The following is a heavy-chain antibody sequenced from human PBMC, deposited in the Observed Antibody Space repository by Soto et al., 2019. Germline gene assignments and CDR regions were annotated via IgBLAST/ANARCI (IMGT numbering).Heavy chain of an antibody. CDR1: GGTFSSYT. V-gene: IGHV1-69*04. J-gene: IGHJ4*02. Sequence: SVKVSFKASGGTFSSYTISWVRQAPGQGLEWMGRIIPILGIANYAQKFQGRVTITADKSTSTAYMELSSLRSEDTAVYYCARDRLYYCSSTSCFVYWGQGTLVTISS. CDR3: ARDRLYYCSSTSCFVY. CDR2: IIPILGIA. D-gene: IGHD2-2*01.